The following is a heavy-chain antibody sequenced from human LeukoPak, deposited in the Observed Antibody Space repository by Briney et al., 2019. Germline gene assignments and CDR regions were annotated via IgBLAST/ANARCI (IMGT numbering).Heavy chain of an antibody. Sequence: GGSLRLSCAASGFTFSDYILDWVRQAPGKGLEWVSAISGSGGSTYYADSVKGRFTISRDNSKNTLYLQMNSLRAEDTAVYYCAKGAYDYVEVAYFDFWGQGALVTVSS. CDR3: AKGAYDYVEVAYFDF. V-gene: IGHV3-23*01. CDR2: ISGSGGST. J-gene: IGHJ4*02. D-gene: IGHD5-12*01. CDR1: GFTFSDYI.